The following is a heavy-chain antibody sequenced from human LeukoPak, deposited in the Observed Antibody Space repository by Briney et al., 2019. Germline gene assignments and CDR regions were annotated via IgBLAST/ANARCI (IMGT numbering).Heavy chain of an antibody. CDR2: IRYDGSNK. Sequence: TGGSLRLSCAASGFTFSSYGMHWVCQAPGKGLEWVAFIRYDGSNKYYADSVKGRFTISRDNSKNTLYLQMNSLRAEDTAVYYCAKDLRRLDAFDIWGQGTMVTVSS. D-gene: IGHD4-17*01. V-gene: IGHV3-30*02. CDR1: GFTFSSYG. J-gene: IGHJ3*02. CDR3: AKDLRRLDAFDI.